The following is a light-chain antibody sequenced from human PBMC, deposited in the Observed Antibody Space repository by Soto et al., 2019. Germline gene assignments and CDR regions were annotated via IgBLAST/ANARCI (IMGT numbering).Light chain of an antibody. CDR2: KAS. CDR1: QSFSGT. CDR3: QHSNNYWLT. J-gene: IGKJ4*01. V-gene: IGKV1-5*03. Sequence: DIQMTQSPSTLSGSVGDRVTITCRASQSFSGTLAWYQQKPGKAPKLLIYKASSLESGVPSRFSGSGSGTGFTLTISSLQPDDFATYYCQHSNNYWLTFGGGTKVAI.